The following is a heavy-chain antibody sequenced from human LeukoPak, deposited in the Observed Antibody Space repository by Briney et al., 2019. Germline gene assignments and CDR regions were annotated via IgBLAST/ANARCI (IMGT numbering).Heavy chain of an antibody. D-gene: IGHD6-19*01. Sequence: PGGSLRPSCAASGFTFSSYWMHWVSLHAGKGTLWLARINSDGSSISYADSVKGRFTISRDNAKNTLYLQMNTLRAEDTAMDYFARAIAVAGTDSWGQGTLVTVSS. CDR1: GFTFSSYW. CDR2: INSDGSSI. CDR3: ARAIAVAGTDS. J-gene: IGHJ4*02. V-gene: IGHV3-74*01.